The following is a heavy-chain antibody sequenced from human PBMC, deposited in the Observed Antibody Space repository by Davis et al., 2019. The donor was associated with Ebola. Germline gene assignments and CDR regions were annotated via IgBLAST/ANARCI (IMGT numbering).Heavy chain of an antibody. D-gene: IGHD3-10*01. CDR3: ARDSSYYGSGSLPPYFDY. Sequence: AASVKVSCKASGYTFTSYYMHWVRQAPGQGLEWMGIINPSGGSTSYAQKFQARVTMTRDTSTSTVYMELSSLRSEDTAVYYCARDSSYYGSGSLPPYFDYWGQGTLVTVSS. J-gene: IGHJ4*02. CDR1: GYTFTSYY. CDR2: INPSGGST. V-gene: IGHV1-46*01.